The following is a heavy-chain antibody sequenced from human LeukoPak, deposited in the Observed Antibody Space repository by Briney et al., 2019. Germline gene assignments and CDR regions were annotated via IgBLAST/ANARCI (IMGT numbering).Heavy chain of an antibody. Sequence: GGSLRLSCEGSGFTFRTYWMTWVREAPGKGLEWVANIKQDGSEKYYVDSVKGRFTISRDNAQNSLYLQMNSLRAEDTAVYYCARPRDSGWSKAWDYWGQGTLVTVSS. V-gene: IGHV3-7*03. D-gene: IGHD6-13*01. J-gene: IGHJ4*02. CDR1: GFTFRTYW. CDR2: IKQDGSEK. CDR3: ARPRDSGWSKAWDY.